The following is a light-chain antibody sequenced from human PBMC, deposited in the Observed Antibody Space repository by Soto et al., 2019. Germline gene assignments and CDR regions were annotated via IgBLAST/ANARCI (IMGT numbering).Light chain of an antibody. Sequence: EIVLTQSPGTLSLSPGERATLSCRASQSVSSSYLAWYQQTPGQAPRPLIYGASSRAIGIPDRFSGSGYVTDFTLTISRLEPEDCAVYYSQQYGSSPWTFGQGTKVEIK. CDR1: QSVSSSY. CDR2: GAS. CDR3: QQYGSSPWT. V-gene: IGKV3-20*01. J-gene: IGKJ1*01.